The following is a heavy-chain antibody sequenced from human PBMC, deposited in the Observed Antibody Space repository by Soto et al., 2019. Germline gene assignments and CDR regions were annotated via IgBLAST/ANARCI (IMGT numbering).Heavy chain of an antibody. CDR3: ARDSSMTYYYGMDV. V-gene: IGHV4-61*01. CDR2: IYYSGST. CDR1: GGSVNSGSYY. J-gene: IGHJ6*02. Sequence: QLQESGPGLVKPSETLSLTCTVSGGSVNSGSYYWSWIRQSPGKGLEWIGYIYYSGSTNSNPSLKSRVTISLDTSKNQFSLMLSSVTAADTAVYYCARDSSMTYYYGMDVWGQGTTVTVSS.